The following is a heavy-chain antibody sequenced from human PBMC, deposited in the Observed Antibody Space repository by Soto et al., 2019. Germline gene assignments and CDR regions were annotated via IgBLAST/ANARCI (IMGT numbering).Heavy chain of an antibody. V-gene: IGHV1-2*02. CDR2: INPNRGGT. J-gene: IGHJ4*02. Sequence: QVQLVQSGAEVKKPGASVKVSCKASGYTFTGYYMHWVRQAPGQGLEWMGWINPNRGGTNYAQKFQGRVTMTRDTSISTAYMELSRLRSDDTAVYYCAREGVADLRPFRIAAAGTSFDYWGQGTLVTVSS. D-gene: IGHD6-13*01. CDR1: GYTFTGYY. CDR3: AREGVADLRPFRIAAAGTSFDY.